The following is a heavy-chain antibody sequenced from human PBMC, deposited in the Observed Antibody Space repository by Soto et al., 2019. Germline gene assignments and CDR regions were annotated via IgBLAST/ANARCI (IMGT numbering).Heavy chain of an antibody. Sequence: QVQLVQSGAEVKNPGSSVKVSCKASGDTFSRHNINWVRQAPGPGLEWLGRIIPTLGKPNYAQKFQGRVTISADRSSTTSYMYLHSLRSDDTAVYYCARDTTTFPYYFGMDVWGQGTTVTVSS. CDR3: ARDTTTFPYYFGMDV. CDR1: GDTFSRHN. CDR2: IIPTLGKP. D-gene: IGHD4-4*01. V-gene: IGHV1-69*08. J-gene: IGHJ6*02.